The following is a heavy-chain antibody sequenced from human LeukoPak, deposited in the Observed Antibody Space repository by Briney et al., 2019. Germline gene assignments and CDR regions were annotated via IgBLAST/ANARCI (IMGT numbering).Heavy chain of an antibody. J-gene: IGHJ4*02. D-gene: IGHD2-15*01. V-gene: IGHV3-23*01. CDR3: AKGWYYFHH. CDR2: ITTTGGST. Sequence: PGGSLRLSCAASGFTFSGYAMGWVRQAPGKGLVWVSLITTTGGSTYYADSVKGRFTISRDNSKNTLYLQMNSLRAEDTAVYYCAKGWYYFHHWGQGTLVTVSS. CDR1: GFTFSGYA.